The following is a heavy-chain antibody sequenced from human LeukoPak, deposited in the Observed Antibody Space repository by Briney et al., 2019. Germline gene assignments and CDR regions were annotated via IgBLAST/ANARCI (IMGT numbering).Heavy chain of an antibody. Sequence: SETLSLTCTVSGDSIGDRAYYWGWVRQPPGKRLVWIGIISYSRTTYYNPSLKSRVTMSVDTSKNQFSLKLTSVTDADTAVYFCARFRQVTASSLMDYWGQGTLVTVSS. CDR2: ISYSRTT. J-gene: IGHJ4*02. CDR3: ARFRQVTASSLMDY. V-gene: IGHV4-39*01. CDR1: GDSIGDRAYY. D-gene: IGHD2-21*02.